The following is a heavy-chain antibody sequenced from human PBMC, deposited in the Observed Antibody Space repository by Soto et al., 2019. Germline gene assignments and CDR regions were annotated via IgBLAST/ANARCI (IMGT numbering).Heavy chain of an antibody. CDR1: GDTFSSDS. J-gene: IGHJ3*02. V-gene: IGHV1-69*01. Sequence: QVQLIQSGAELKRPGSSVKVSCKASGDTFSSDSITWLRHAPGQRLEWRGGIIPIFAKPTSAQKFHGRVAITADDSTLTVHMDLTSLPSEDTAVYYCARGPGSWNSFYIWGQGTPLSVS. CDR3: ARGPGSWNSFYI. D-gene: IGHD1-7*01. CDR2: IIPIFAKP.